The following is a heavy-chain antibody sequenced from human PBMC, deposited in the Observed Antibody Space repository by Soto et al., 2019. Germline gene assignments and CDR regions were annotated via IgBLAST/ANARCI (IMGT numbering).Heavy chain of an antibody. J-gene: IGHJ4*02. CDR1: GASISSNW. CDR3: ARHISVPTTRGFGY. V-gene: IGHV4-4*02. CDR2: IYHNGNS. D-gene: IGHD4-17*01. Sequence: QVHLQESGPGLVKPSGTLSLTCDVSGASISSNWWSWVRQPPGKGLEWVGEIYHNGNSHYNPSLEGRATMSMDMSKNQISLRLTSVTAADPAVYYCARHISVPTTRGFGYWGQGALVPVSS.